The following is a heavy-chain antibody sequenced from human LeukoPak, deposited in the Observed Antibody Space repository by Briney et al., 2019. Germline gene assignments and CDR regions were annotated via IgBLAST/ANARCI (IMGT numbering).Heavy chain of an antibody. D-gene: IGHD2-21*02. V-gene: IGHV4-34*01. CDR2: IYHSGNT. CDR1: GGSFSGYY. J-gene: IGHJ6*03. Sequence: SETLSLTCAVYGGSFSGYYWSWIRQPPGKGLEWIGIIYHSGNTYYNPSLKSRVTISVDTSKNQFSLKLSSVTAADTAVYYCAREVVTVYYYMDVWGKGTTVTISS. CDR3: AREVVTVYYYMDV.